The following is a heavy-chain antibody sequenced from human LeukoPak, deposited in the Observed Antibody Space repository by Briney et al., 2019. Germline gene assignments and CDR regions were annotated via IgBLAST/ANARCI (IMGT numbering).Heavy chain of an antibody. CDR1: GFTFTIYT. CDR3: VRDDVYYYDSSGYPH. CDR2: ISSNGGTT. J-gene: IGHJ1*01. V-gene: IGHV3-64D*06. Sequence: AGGSLRLSCSASGFTFTIYTMHWVRQAPGKGLEYVSAISSNGGTTYYADSVKGRFFISRDNSKNTLFLQLSSLRPEDTAVYYCVRDDVYYYDSSGYPHWGQGILVTVSS. D-gene: IGHD3-22*01.